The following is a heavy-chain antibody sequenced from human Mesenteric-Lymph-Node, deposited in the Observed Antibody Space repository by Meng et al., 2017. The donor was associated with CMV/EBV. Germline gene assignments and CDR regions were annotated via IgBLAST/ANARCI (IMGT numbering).Heavy chain of an antibody. Sequence: SETLSLTCSVSDGSISSYYWSWIRQPPGKGLEWIGYIYYSGNTNYNPSLQSRVTMSVDTSKNQFSLKLRSVTAADTAVYYCARWGGYTRPAFDIWGEGTMVTVSS. CDR2: IYYSGNT. V-gene: IGHV4-59*01. J-gene: IGHJ3*02. D-gene: IGHD5-12*01. CDR1: DGSISSYY. CDR3: ARWGGYTRPAFDI.